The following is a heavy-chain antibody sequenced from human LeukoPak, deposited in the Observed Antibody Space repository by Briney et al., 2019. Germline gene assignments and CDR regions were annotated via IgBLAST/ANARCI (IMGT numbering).Heavy chain of an antibody. Sequence: PGGSLRLSCAASGFTFSSYAMRWVRLAPGKGLEWVSTISGSGGNTYYADSVKGRFTISRDNSKNTLYLQMNSLRADDTALYYCAKDLGTMVRVFDYWGQGTLVTVSS. CDR2: ISGSGGNT. J-gene: IGHJ4*02. D-gene: IGHD3-10*01. V-gene: IGHV3-23*01. CDR1: GFTFSSYA. CDR3: AKDLGTMVRVFDY.